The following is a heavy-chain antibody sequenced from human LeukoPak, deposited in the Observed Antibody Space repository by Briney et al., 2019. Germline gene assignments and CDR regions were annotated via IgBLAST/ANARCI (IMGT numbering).Heavy chain of an antibody. CDR1: GFTFSSYA. CDR2: ISYDGSNK. Sequence: PGGSLRLSCAASGFTFSSYAMHWVRQAPGKGLEWVAVISYDGSNKYYADSVKGRFTISRDNSKNTLYLQVNSLRAEDTAVYYCARTEGIWFGELSYFDYWGQGTLVTVSS. V-gene: IGHV3-30-3*01. D-gene: IGHD3-10*01. CDR3: ARTEGIWFGELSYFDY. J-gene: IGHJ4*02.